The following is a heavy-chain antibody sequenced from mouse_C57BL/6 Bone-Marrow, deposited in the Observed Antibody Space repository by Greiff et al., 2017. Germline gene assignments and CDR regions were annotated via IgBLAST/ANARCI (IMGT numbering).Heavy chain of an antibody. V-gene: IGHV3-8*01. CDR1: GFSITSDY. D-gene: IGHD1-1*01. CDR2: ISYSGST. Sequence: VQLKESGPGLAKPSQTLSLTCSVTGFSITSDYWNWIRKFPGNKLEYMGYISYSGSTYYYPSLKSRISITRDTSKNQYYLQLNSVNTEDTATYYCARGENYCGRSYGLGLYFDVWGTGTTVTVSS. J-gene: IGHJ1*03. CDR3: ARGENYCGRSYGLGLYFDV.